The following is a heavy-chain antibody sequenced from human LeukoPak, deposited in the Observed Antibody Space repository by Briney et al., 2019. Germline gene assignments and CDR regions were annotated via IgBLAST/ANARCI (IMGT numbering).Heavy chain of an antibody. V-gene: IGHV3-48*03. D-gene: IGHD1-26*01. J-gene: IGHJ4*02. Sequence: GGSLRLSCASSGFTFSTYEMNWVRQAPGKGLEWVSYISSGGSTIYYADSVKGRFTISRDNAKNSLYLQMNSLRAEDTAVYYCVRDFGQWELNGGYYFDYWGQGTLVTVSS. CDR2: ISSGGSTI. CDR3: VRDFGQWELNGGYYFDY. CDR1: GFTFSTYE.